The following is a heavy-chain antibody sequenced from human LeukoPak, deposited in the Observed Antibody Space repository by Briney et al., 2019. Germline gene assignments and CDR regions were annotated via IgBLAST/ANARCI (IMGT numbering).Heavy chain of an antibody. D-gene: IGHD3-10*01. CDR2: INHSGST. V-gene: IGHV4-34*01. CDR1: GGSFSGYY. Sequence: PSETLSLTCAVYGGSFSGYYWSWIRQPPGKGLEWIGEINHSGSTNYNPSLKSRVTISVDTSKNQFSLKLSSVTAADTAVYYCATGRGSGSYYRGYGMDVWGKGTTVTDSS. CDR3: ATGRGSGSYYRGYGMDV. J-gene: IGHJ6*04.